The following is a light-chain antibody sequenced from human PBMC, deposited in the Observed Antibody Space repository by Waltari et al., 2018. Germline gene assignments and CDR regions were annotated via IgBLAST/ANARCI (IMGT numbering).Light chain of an antibody. CDR3: QKYNGAPRIT. CDR2: GAT. V-gene: IGKV1-27*01. CDR1: PGTNNN. J-gene: IGKJ5*01. Sequence: WPANPGTNNNLAWYQQKPGKAPQLLIYGATTLQSGFPSRFSASGAGTDFTLAISNLQPEDVATYYCQKYNGAPRITFGQGTRLEIK.